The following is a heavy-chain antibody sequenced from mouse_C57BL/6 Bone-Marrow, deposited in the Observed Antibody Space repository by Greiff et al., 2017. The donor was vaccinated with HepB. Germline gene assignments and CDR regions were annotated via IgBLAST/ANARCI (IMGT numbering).Heavy chain of an antibody. D-gene: IGHD3-1*01. J-gene: IGHJ2*01. V-gene: IGHV1-69*01. Sequence: QVQLQQPGAELVMPGASVKLSCKASGYTFTSYWMHWVEQRPGQGLEWIGEIDPSDSYTNYNQKFKGKSTLTVDKSSSTAYMQLSSLTSEDSAVYYCASGGLAGCWGQGTTLTVSS. CDR2: IDPSDSYT. CDR3: ASGGLAGC. CDR1: GYTFTSYW.